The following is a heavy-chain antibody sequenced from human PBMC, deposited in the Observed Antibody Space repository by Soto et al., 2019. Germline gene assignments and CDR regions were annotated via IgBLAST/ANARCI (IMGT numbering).Heavy chain of an antibody. V-gene: IGHV1-18*01. J-gene: IGHJ4*02. CDR1: GYTFTSYG. CDR2: ISAYNGKT. CDR3: ARDRHIRCDYFDY. D-gene: IGHD2-21*01. Sequence: QVQLVQSGAEVKKPGASVKVSCKASGYTFTSYGISWVRQAPGQGLEWMGWISAYNGKTNYAQKLKDRATKTTDTPKRTAYMELRSLRSDDTAVYYCARDRHIRCDYFDYWGQGTLVTVSS.